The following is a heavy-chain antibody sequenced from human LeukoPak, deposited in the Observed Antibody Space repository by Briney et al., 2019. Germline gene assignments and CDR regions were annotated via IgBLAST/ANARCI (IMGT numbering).Heavy chain of an antibody. D-gene: IGHD6-19*01. Sequence: PGGSLRLSCAASGFTVSSNYMSWVRQAPGKGLEWVSVIYSGGSTYYADSEKGRFTISRDNSKNTLYLQMNSLRAEDTAVYYCARPAVSGWSLDYWGQGTLVTVSS. V-gene: IGHV3-53*01. J-gene: IGHJ4*02. CDR3: ARPAVSGWSLDY. CDR1: GFTVSSNY. CDR2: IYSGGST.